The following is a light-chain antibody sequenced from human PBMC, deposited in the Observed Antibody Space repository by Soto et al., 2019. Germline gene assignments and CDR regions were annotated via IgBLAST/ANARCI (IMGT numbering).Light chain of an antibody. Sequence: EIVMTQSPATLSVSPGERATLSCRASQSVSSNLAWYQQKPGQAPRLLIYGASTRSTGIPAWFSGSGSGTDCTLTICSLQSEDFSVYYCQQYNNWPPVTFGPGTKVYIK. CDR2: GAS. V-gene: IGKV3-15*01. CDR3: QQYNNWPPVT. CDR1: QSVSSN. J-gene: IGKJ3*01.